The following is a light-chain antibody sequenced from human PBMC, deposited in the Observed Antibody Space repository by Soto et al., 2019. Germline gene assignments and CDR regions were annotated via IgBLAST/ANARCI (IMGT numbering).Light chain of an antibody. Sequence: DIQMTQSPSSLSASLGDRVTITCRASRTIDNYLNWYQQKPGRAPELLVYATSSLQSGVPSRFTGGGSGTHFTLTISCLQSEDSATYYCQQYYSYPPTFGQGTKVDIK. CDR2: ATS. V-gene: IGKV1-39*01. CDR1: RTIDNY. J-gene: IGKJ1*01. CDR3: QQYYSYPPT.